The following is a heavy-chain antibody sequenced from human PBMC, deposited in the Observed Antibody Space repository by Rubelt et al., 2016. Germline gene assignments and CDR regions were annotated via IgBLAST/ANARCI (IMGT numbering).Heavy chain of an antibody. V-gene: IGHV4-38-2*02. CDR2: IYHSGST. CDR3: ARDHSSGWYLEGFFDY. Sequence: QVQLQESGPGLVKPSETLSLTCTVSGYSISSGYYWGWIRQPPGKGLEWIGSIYHSGSTYYNPSLKSRVPRSVDTSKNQFSLKLSSVTAADTAVYYCARDHSSGWYLEGFFDYWGQGTLVTVSS. D-gene: IGHD6-19*01. CDR1: GYSISSGYY. J-gene: IGHJ4*02.